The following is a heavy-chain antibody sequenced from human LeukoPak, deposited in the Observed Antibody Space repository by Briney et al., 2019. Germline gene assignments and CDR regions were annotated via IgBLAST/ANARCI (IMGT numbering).Heavy chain of an antibody. V-gene: IGHV3-30-3*01. CDR2: ISYDGSNK. Sequence: GGSLRFSCAASGFTFSSYAMHWVRQAPGKGLEWMAVISYDGSNKYYADSVKGRFTISRDNSKNTLYLQMNSLRAEDTAVYYCAREAGPFDFWGQGTLVTVSS. J-gene: IGHJ4*02. CDR3: AREAGPFDF. D-gene: IGHD6-13*01. CDR1: GFTFSSYA.